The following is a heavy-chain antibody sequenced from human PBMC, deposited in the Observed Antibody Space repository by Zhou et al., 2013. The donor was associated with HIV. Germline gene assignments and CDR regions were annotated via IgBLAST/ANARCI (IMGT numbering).Heavy chain of an antibody. V-gene: IGHV1-69*05. CDR3: AREPYYYGSGTTSWFDP. J-gene: IGHJ5*02. CDR1: GGTFSSYA. CDR2: IIPIFGTA. Sequence: QVQLVQSGAEVKKPGSSVKVSCKASGGTFSSYAISWVRQAPGQGLEWMGGIIPIFGTANYAQKFQGRVTITTDESTSTAYMELSSLRSEDTAVYYCAREPYYYGSGTTSWFDPLGPGNPGHRLL. D-gene: IGHD3-10*01.